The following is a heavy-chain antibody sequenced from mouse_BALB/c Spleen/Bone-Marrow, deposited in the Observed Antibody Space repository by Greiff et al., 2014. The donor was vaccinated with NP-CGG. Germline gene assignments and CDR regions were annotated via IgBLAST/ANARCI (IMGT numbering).Heavy chain of an antibody. Sequence: EVQGVASGPELVKPGASVKMSCKASGYTFTSYVMHWVKQKPGQGLERIGYINPYNDGTKYNEKFKGKAILTSDKSSSTAYMELSSLTSEGSAVYYCARGSSWAMDYWGQGTSVTVSS. D-gene: IGHD1-1*01. CDR1: GYTFTSYV. CDR2: INPYNDGT. J-gene: IGHJ4*01. CDR3: ARGSSWAMDY. V-gene: IGHV1-14*01.